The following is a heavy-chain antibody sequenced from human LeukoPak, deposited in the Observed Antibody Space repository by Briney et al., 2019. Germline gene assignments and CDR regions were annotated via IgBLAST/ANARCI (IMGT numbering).Heavy chain of an antibody. D-gene: IGHD5-18*01. CDR1: GGSISSYY. CDR3: ARGVDSYGFVY. J-gene: IGHJ4*02. Sequence: SETLSLTCTVSGGSISSYYWSWVRQPPGKRLEWIGCFYYSGSTNYNPSLKSRVTISVDTSKNQFSLKLSSVTAADTAVYYCARGVDSYGFVYWGQGTLVTVSS. CDR2: FYYSGST. V-gene: IGHV4-59*01.